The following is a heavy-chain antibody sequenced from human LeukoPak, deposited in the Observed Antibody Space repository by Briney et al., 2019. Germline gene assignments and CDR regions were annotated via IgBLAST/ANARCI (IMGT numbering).Heavy chain of an antibody. CDR1: GGSISSSSSY. V-gene: IGHV4-39*01. CDR3: ARALYCTNGVCYNPNWFDP. Sequence: PSETLSLTCTVSGGSISSSSSYWGWIHQPPGTGLEWIGSIYYSGSTYYNPSLKSRVTISVDTSKNQFSLKLSSVTAADTAVYYCARALYCTNGVCYNPNWFDPWGQGTLVTVSS. D-gene: IGHD2-8*01. J-gene: IGHJ5*02. CDR2: IYYSGST.